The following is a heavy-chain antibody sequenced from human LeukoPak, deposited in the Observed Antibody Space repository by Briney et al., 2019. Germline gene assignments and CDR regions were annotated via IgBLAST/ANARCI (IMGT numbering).Heavy chain of an antibody. CDR2: IYYSGST. J-gene: IGHJ4*02. V-gene: IGHV4-39*07. CDR1: GGSISSSNCY. D-gene: IGHD3-10*01. CDR3: ARAPKFGELFQSYYFDY. Sequence: SETLSLTCTVSGGSISSSNCYWGWIRQPPGKGLEWIGSIYYSGSTYYNPSLKSRVTISVDTSKNQFSLKLSSVTAADTAVYYCARAPKFGELFQSYYFDYWGQGTLVTVSS.